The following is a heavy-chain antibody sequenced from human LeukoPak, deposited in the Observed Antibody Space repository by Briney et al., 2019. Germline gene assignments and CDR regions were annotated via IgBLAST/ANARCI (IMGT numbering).Heavy chain of an antibody. Sequence: GGSLRLSCAASGFTFSSYSMNWVRQAPGKGLEWVSSISSSSSYIYYADSVKGRFTISRDNAKNSLYLQMNSLRAEDTAVYYCARDPPDQLWNWFDPWGQGTLVTVSS. V-gene: IGHV3-21*01. CDR2: ISSSSSYI. CDR1: GFTFSSYS. CDR3: ARDPPDQLWNWFDP. D-gene: IGHD3-16*01. J-gene: IGHJ5*02.